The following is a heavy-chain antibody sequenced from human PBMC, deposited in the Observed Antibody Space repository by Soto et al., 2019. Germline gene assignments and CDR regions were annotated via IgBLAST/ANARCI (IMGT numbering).Heavy chain of an antibody. CDR3: ARAQDYYDSSGYYSPHFDY. V-gene: IGHV4-31*02. CDR2: IYYSGST. D-gene: IGHD3-22*01. Sequence: PSETLSLTCTVSGGSISSGGYYWSWIRQHPGKGLEWIGYIYYSGSTYYNPSLKSRVTISVDTSKNQFSLKLSSVTAADTAVYYCARAQDYYDSSGYYSPHFDYWGQGTLVTVPQ. CDR1: GGSISSGGYY. J-gene: IGHJ4*02.